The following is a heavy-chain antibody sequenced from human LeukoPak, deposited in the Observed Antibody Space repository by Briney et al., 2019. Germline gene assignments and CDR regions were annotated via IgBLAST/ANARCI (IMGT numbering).Heavy chain of an antibody. V-gene: IGHV1-69*05. CDR1: GGTFSSYA. J-gene: IGHJ5*02. CDR3: ARGGESYCSSTSCWWFDP. Sequence: SVKVSCKASGGTFSSYAISWVRQAPGQGLEWMGGIIPIFGTANYAQEFQGRVTITTDESTSTAYMELSSLRSEDTAVYYCARGGESYCSSTSCWWFDPWGQGTLVTVSS. CDR2: IIPIFGTA. D-gene: IGHD2-2*01.